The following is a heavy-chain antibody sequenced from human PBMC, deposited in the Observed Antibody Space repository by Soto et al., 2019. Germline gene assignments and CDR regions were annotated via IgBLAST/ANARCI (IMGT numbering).Heavy chain of an antibody. CDR1: GFSFSSFW. CDR3: VRGYSDYTDYFDY. J-gene: IGHJ4*02. Sequence: EVQLVESGGGLVQPGGSLRLSCTTSGFSFSSFWMIWVRQAPGKGLEWVAIIKQDGSEKHYVVSVKGRFTVSRDNAEKSLYLQMGSLRPDDTAVYYCVRGYSDYTDYFDYWGQGALVTVSS. CDR2: IKQDGSEK. V-gene: IGHV3-7*03. D-gene: IGHD4-17*01.